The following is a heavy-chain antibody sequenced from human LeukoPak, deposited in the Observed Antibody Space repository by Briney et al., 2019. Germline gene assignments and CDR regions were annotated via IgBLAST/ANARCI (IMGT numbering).Heavy chain of an antibody. V-gene: IGHV4-34*01. J-gene: IGHJ4*02. CDR2: INHSGST. D-gene: IGHD3-10*01. Sequence: PSETLSLTCAVYGGSFSGYYWSWIRQPPGKGLEWIGEINHSGSTNYNPSLKSRVTISVDTSKNQFSLKLSSVTAADTAVYYCARGKGRTGIDYWGQGTLVTVSS. CDR3: ARGKGRTGIDY. CDR1: GGSFSGYY.